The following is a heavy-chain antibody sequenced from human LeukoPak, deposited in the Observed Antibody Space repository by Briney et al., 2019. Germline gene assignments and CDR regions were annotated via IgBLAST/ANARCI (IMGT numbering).Heavy chain of an antibody. Sequence: ASVKVSCKASGYTFTSYAMNWVRQAPGQGLEWMGWINTNTGNPTYAQGFTGRFVFSLDTSVSTAYLQISSLKAEDTAVYYCARGGGIVATIMPFDYWGREPWSPSPQ. V-gene: IGHV7-4-1*02. D-gene: IGHD5-12*01. CDR3: ARGGGIVATIMPFDY. CDR1: GYTFTSYA. J-gene: IGHJ4*02. CDR2: INTNTGNP.